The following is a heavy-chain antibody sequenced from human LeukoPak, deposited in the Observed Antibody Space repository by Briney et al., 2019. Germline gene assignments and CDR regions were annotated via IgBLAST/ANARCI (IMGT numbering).Heavy chain of an antibody. J-gene: IGHJ4*02. CDR1: GGSSSSRSYY. V-gene: IGHV4-39*01. CDR2: IYYRGDT. CDR3: ARPPVAAPTSYFDF. Sequence: SETLSLTCTVSGGSSSSRSYYWGWIRQPPGKGLEWIGTIYYRGDTYYNPSLKSRITISVDTSKNQFSLNLNSVTAADTAVYYCARPPVAAPTSYFDFWGQGILVTVSS. D-gene: IGHD6-25*01.